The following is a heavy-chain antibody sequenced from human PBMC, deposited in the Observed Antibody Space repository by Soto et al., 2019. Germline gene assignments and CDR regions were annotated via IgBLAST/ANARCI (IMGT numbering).Heavy chain of an antibody. V-gene: IGHV3-21*01. CDR2: ISSSSSYI. CDR1: GFTFSSYS. CDR3: ARDTYYYDSSGYYDYYYYYGMDV. J-gene: IGHJ6*02. D-gene: IGHD3-22*01. Sequence: PRGSLRLSCAASGFTFSSYSMNWVRQAPGKGLEWVSSISSSSSYIYYADSVKGRFTISRDNAKNSLYLQMNSLRAEDTAVYYCARDTYYYDSSGYYDYYYYYGMDVWGQGTTVTVSS.